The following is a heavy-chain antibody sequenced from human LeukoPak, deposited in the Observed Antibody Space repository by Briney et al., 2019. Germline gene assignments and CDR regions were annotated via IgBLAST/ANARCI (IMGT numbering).Heavy chain of an antibody. V-gene: IGHV1-18*01. Sequence: GASVKVSCKASGYTFINHDISWVRQAPGQGLEWMGWISGYNGNTNYVQKFQGRVTMTTDTSTTTAYMELRSLRSDDTAVYYCAGDSRPSYGMDVWGKGTTVTVSS. CDR1: GYTFINHD. J-gene: IGHJ6*04. D-gene: IGHD3-16*01. CDR3: AGDSRPSYGMDV. CDR2: ISGYNGNT.